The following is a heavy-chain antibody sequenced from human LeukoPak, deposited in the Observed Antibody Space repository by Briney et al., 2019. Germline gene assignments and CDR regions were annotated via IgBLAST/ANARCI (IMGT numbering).Heavy chain of an antibody. CDR2: IMQDGSEK. CDR3: ARDRSSGWYLTPGFDP. D-gene: IGHD6-19*01. Sequence: PGGSLRLSCAASGFTFSNYWMSWVRQAPGKGLEWVASIMQDGSEKYYVDSVKGRFTISRDNAKNSLYLQINSLRAEDTAVYYCARDRSSGWYLTPGFDPWGQGTLVTVSS. V-gene: IGHV3-7*04. CDR1: GFTFSNYW. J-gene: IGHJ5*02.